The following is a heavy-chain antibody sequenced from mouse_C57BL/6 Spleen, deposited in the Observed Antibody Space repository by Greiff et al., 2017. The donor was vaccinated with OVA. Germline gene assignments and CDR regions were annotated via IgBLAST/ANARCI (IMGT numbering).Heavy chain of an antibody. Sequence: VQLQQSGAELARPGASVKMSCKASGYTFTSYTMHWVKQRPGQGLEWIGYINPSSGYTKYNQKFKGKATLTADKPSSTAYMQLSSLTSEDSAVYDCARESNYYAMDYWGQGTSVTVSS. CDR3: ARESNYYAMDY. D-gene: IGHD5-1*01. J-gene: IGHJ4*01. V-gene: IGHV1-4*01. CDR2: INPSSGYT. CDR1: GYTFTSYT.